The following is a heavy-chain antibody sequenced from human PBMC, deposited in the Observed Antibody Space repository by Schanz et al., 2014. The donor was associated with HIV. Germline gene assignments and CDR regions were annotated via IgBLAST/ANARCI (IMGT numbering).Heavy chain of an antibody. CDR2: LSGSGSNI. V-gene: IGHV3-11*01. CDR3: AQMGAFAAFET. D-gene: IGHD3-16*01. Sequence: QVQLVESGGDLVKPGGSLRLSCTASGFSFSDYHMSWIRQAPGKGLEWVSSLSGSGSNIYYADSVKGRFTISRDNGKNSLFLQMNSLRVDDTAVYYCAQMGAFAAFETWGHGTVVTDSS. J-gene: IGHJ3*02. CDR1: GFSFSDYH.